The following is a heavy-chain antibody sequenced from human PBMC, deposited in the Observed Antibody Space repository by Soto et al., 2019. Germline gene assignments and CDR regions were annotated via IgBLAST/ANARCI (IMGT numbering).Heavy chain of an antibody. Sequence: QVQLQESGPGLVRPSGTLSLTCAVYGGSINSSNWWSWVRQPPGKGLGWIGEIYHSGSTEYNPSLKSRITMSADKSTHQLSLKLSSVTAADTAVYYCARARIFSGSFDIWGQGTLVTVSS. D-gene: IGHD3-10*02. V-gene: IGHV4-4*02. CDR2: IYHSGST. CDR1: GGSINSSNW. CDR3: ARARIFSGSFDI. J-gene: IGHJ3*02.